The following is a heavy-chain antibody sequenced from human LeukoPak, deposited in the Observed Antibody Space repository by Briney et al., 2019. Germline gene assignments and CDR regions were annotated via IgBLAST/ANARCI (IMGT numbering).Heavy chain of an antibody. D-gene: IGHD1-26*01. CDR3: ARDSSLGMD. Sequence: GGSLRLSCAASGFTFSTYAMYWVRQAPGKGLEYVSAISGSGVITYYANSVKGRFTISRDNSKNTLYLQLGSLRAEDMAVYYCARDSSLGMDWGQGTLVTVSA. CDR1: GFTFSTYA. CDR2: ISGSGVIT. J-gene: IGHJ4*02. V-gene: IGHV3-64*01.